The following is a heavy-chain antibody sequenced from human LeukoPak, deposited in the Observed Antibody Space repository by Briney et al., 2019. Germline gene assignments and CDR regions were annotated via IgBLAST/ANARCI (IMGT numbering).Heavy chain of an antibody. CDR1: GFTFDDYA. J-gene: IGHJ4*02. CDR2: ISWNSGSI. CDR3: AKGGRGLRYYFDY. V-gene: IGHV3-9*03. D-gene: IGHD1-1*01. Sequence: PGRSLRLSCAASGFTFDDYAMHWVRQAPGKGLEWVSGISWNSGSIGYADSVKGRFTISRDNAKNSLYLQMNSLRAEDMALYYCAKGGRGLRYYFDYWGQGTLVTVSS.